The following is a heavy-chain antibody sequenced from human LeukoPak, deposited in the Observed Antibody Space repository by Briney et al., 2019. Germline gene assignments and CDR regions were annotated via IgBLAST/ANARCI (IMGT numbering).Heavy chain of an antibody. Sequence: PSETLSLTCTVSGGSISSYYWSWIRQPPGRGLEWIGYIYYSGSTNYNPSLKSRVTISVDTSKNQFSLKLSSVTAADTAVYYCARVKKNYFDYWGQGTLVTASS. V-gene: IGHV4-59*01. CDR2: IYYSGST. CDR1: GGSISSYY. CDR3: ARVKKNYFDY. J-gene: IGHJ4*02.